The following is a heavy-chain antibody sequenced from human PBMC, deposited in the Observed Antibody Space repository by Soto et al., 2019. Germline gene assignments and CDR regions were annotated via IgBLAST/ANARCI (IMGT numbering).Heavy chain of an antibody. CDR3: ARDRRVVAATPTNDAFDI. CDR2: IIPIFGTA. V-gene: IGHV1-69*13. J-gene: IGHJ3*02. Sequence: SVKVSCKASGGTFSSYAISWVRQAPGQGLEWMGGIIPIFGTANYAQKFQGRVTITADESTSTAYMELSSLRSEDTAVYYCARDRRVVAATPTNDAFDIWGQGTMVTVSS. D-gene: IGHD2-15*01. CDR1: GGTFSSYA.